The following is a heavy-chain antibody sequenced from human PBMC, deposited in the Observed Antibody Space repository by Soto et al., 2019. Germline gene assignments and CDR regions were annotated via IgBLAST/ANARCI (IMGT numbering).Heavy chain of an antibody. CDR3: AKEQNYDFWGRNWFDP. Sequence: GGSLRLSCAASGFPFSSYAMSWVRQAPGKGLEWVSAISGSGGSTYYTDSVKGRFTISRDNSKNTLYLQMNSLRAEDTAVYYCAKEQNYDFWGRNWFDPWGQGTLVTVSS. D-gene: IGHD3-3*01. CDR2: ISGSGGST. V-gene: IGHV3-23*01. CDR1: GFPFSSYA. J-gene: IGHJ5*02.